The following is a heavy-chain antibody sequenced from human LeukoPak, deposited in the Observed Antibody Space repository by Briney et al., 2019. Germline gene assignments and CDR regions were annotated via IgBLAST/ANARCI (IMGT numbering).Heavy chain of an antibody. CDR3: ARDSPYYYDSSGYYWLDCLDY. CDR2: ISAYNGNT. CDR1: GYTFTSYG. J-gene: IGHJ4*02. D-gene: IGHD3-22*01. V-gene: IGHV1-18*01. Sequence: WASVKVSCKASGYTFTSYGISWVRQAPGQGLEWMGWISAYNGNTNYAQKLQGRVTMTTDTSTSTAYMELRSLRSDDTAVYYCARDSPYYYDSSGYYWLDCLDYWGQGTLVTVSS.